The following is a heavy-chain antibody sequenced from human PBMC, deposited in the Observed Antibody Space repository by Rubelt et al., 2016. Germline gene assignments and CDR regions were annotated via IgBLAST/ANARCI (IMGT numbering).Heavy chain of an antibody. V-gene: IGHV4-34*01. Sequence: QVQLQQWGAGLLKPSETLSLTCAVYGGSFSGYYWSWIRQPPGKGLEWIGEVNHSGRTNYNPSLKRRVTLSVDTSKNQFAPKLGSGTAADTAVYYCARIRRGSGKRNLLFDYWGQGTLVTVSS. D-gene: IGHD3-10*01. CDR2: VNHSGRT. CDR3: ARIRRGSGKRNLLFDY. J-gene: IGHJ4*02. CDR1: GGSFSGYY.